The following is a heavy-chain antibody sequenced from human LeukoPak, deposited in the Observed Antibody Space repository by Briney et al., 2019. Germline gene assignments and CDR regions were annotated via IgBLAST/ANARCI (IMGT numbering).Heavy chain of an antibody. V-gene: IGHV4-61*02. CDR1: GGSISSGSYY. Sequence: SQTLSLTCTVSGGSISSGSYYGSWIRQPAGKGLEWLGRIYAGGSTNYNPSFKSRVTISVDMSKNQFSLKLSSVTAADTAVYYCARGYDPSRDAFDIWAQGTMVTVSS. D-gene: IGHD3-22*01. CDR2: IYAGGST. J-gene: IGHJ3*02. CDR3: ARGYDPSRDAFDI.